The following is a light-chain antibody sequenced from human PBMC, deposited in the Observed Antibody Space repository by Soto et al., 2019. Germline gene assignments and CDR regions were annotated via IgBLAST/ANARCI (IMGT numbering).Light chain of an antibody. Sequence: EIVLTQSPGTLSLSPGERATLSCRASQSVSSSHLAWYQQTPVQAPRPLLYGASSRATGIPDRFSGSGSGTDFTLTISRLEPEVYAVYYCQQYGSSPLAFGTGTKVDSK. CDR2: GAS. V-gene: IGKV3-20*01. CDR1: QSVSSSH. J-gene: IGKJ3*01. CDR3: QQYGSSPLA.